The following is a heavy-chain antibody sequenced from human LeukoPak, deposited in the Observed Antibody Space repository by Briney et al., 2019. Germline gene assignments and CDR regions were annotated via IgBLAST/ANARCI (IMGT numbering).Heavy chain of an antibody. CDR2: IYYSGST. D-gene: IGHD3-10*01. CDR3: ARAWFGESGAFDI. CDR1: GGSISSSSYY. J-gene: IGHJ3*02. Sequence: PSETLSLTCTVSGGSISSSSYYWGWIRQPPGKGLEWIGSIYYSGSTYYNPSLKSRVTISVDTSKNQFSLKLSSVTAADTAVYYCARAWFGESGAFDIWGQGTMVTVSS. V-gene: IGHV4-39*07.